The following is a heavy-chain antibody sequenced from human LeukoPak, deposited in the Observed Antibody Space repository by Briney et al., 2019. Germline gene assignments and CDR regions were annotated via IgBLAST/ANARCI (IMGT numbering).Heavy chain of an antibody. J-gene: IGHJ4*02. D-gene: IGHD3-10*01. V-gene: IGHV4-38-2*02. CDR2: IYHSGST. CDR3: ARLWFGDRFDY. CDR1: GYSISSGYY. Sequence: SETLSLTCTVSGYSISSGYYWGWIRQSPGKGLEWIGSIYHSGSTYYNPSLKSRVTISVDTSKNQFSLKLSSVTAADTAVYYCARLWFGDRFDYWGQGTLVTVSS.